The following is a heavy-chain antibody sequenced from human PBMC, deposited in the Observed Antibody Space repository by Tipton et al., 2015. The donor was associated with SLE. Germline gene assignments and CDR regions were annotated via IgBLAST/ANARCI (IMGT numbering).Heavy chain of an antibody. CDR3: ARGYCSDGVCYGFGFFDY. D-gene: IGHD2-8*01. CDR2: IYYSGST. V-gene: IGHV4-38-2*02. CDR1: GYPIRNGYY. Sequence: TLSLACNVSGYPIRNGYYWGWIRQPPGKGLEWIGSIYYSGSTYYNPSLKSRVSISVDTSKNQFSLKMRSVTAADTAVYFCARGYCSDGVCYGFGFFDYWGQGNLVTVSS. J-gene: IGHJ4*02.